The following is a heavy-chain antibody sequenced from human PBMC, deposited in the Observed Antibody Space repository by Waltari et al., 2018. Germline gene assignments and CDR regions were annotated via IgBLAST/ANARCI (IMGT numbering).Heavy chain of an antibody. Sequence: EEQLVESGGDLVQPGGSLRLSCAASGFSFSNYWMTWVRQAPGKGLEWVANIKEDGSETHYGVSMKGRFTISRDNAKNSLYLQMNSLRVDDTAVHYCARGRMLTGMDVWGQGTTVTVSS. CDR1: GFSFSNYW. J-gene: IGHJ6*02. CDR2: IKEDGSET. D-gene: IGHD3-10*02. CDR3: ARGRMLTGMDV. V-gene: IGHV3-7*01.